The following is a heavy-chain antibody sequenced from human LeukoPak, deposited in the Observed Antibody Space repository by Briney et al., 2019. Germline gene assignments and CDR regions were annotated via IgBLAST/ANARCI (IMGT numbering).Heavy chain of an antibody. V-gene: IGHV1-46*01. CDR1: GFTFTSYY. CDR3: ARDNSVRGGIWWFDP. CDR2: INPSGSTT. D-gene: IGHD3-10*01. Sequence: ASVNVSCKASGFTFTSYYMHWVRQAPGQGLEWMGIINPSGSTTSYAQKFQGRVTLTRDTSTSTVYMELSGLRSEDTAVYYCARDNSVRGGIWWFDPWGQGTLVTVSS. J-gene: IGHJ5*02.